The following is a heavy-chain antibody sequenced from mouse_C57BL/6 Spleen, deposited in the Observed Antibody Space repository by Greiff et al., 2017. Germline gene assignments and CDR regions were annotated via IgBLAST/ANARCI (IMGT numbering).Heavy chain of an antibody. CDR2: ISYDGSN. J-gene: IGHJ1*03. CDR3: ARVEGLREWYFDV. Sequence: EVKLMESGPGLVKPSQSLSLTCSVTGYSITSGYYWNWIRQFPGNKLEWKGYISYDGSNNYNPSLKNRISITRDTSKNQFFLKLNSVTTEDTATYYCARVEGLREWYFDVWGTGTTVTVSS. CDR1: GYSITSGYY. D-gene: IGHD2-2*01. V-gene: IGHV3-6*01.